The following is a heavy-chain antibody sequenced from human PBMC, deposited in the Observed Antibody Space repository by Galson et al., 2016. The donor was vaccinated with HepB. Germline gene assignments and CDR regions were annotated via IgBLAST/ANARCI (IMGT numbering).Heavy chain of an antibody. D-gene: IGHD3-10*01. Sequence: SLRLSCAASGFSFSNAWMSWVRQAPGKGLEWVGRLKSKSDGGTTDYAASVKGRFTISRDDSKDTLYLQMNSLKTDVTAVYYCTTVLVYYGSGRALDYWGQGALVTVSS. CDR1: GFSFSNAW. CDR2: LKSKSDGGTT. J-gene: IGHJ4*02. CDR3: TTVLVYYGSGRALDY. V-gene: IGHV3-15*01.